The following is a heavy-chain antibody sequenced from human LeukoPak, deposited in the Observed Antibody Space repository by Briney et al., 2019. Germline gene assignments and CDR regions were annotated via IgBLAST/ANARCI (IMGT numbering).Heavy chain of an antibody. D-gene: IGHD2-2*01. Sequence: SETLSLTCAVYGCSFNDYYWNSIRQPPGKGLEWIGEINARGDTNYNPSLKSRVTISVDTSKKQFSLRFTSTIAADTAVYYCVRGQVPAARGYNWFDPWGQGTLVTVSS. J-gene: IGHJ5*02. CDR3: VRGQVPAARGYNWFDP. V-gene: IGHV4-34*01. CDR1: GCSFNDYY. CDR2: INARGDT.